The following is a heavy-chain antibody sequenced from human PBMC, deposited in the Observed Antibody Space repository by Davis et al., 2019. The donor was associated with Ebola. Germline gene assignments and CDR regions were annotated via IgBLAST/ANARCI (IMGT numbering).Heavy chain of an antibody. CDR2: TYYRSKWYT. V-gene: IGHV6-1*01. CDR3: ARDLNWFDS. J-gene: IGHJ5*01. Sequence: SQTLSLTCAISEDSVSSRSAAWNWIRQSPSRGLEWLGKTYYRSKWYTDYALSVKSRIVINPDTSKNQFSLQLNSVTPDDTAVYYCARDLNWFDSWGQGTLVTVSS. CDR1: EDSVSSRSAA.